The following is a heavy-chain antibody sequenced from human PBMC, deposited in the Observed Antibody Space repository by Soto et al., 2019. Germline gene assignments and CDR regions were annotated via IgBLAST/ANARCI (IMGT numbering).Heavy chain of an antibody. CDR2: ISGSGGST. J-gene: IGHJ6*03. Sequence: GGSLRLSCAASGCTFSSYAMSWVRQAPGKGLEWVSAISGSGGSTYYADSVKGRFTISRDNSKNTLYLQMNSLRAEDTAVYYCAKASLRFLEWSYKNYYMDVWGKGTTVTVSS. V-gene: IGHV3-23*01. CDR1: GCTFSSYA. D-gene: IGHD3-3*01. CDR3: AKASLRFLEWSYKNYYMDV.